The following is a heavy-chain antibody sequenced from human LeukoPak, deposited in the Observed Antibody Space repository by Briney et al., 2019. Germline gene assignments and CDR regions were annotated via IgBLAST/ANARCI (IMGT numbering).Heavy chain of an antibody. D-gene: IGHD2-2*01. J-gene: IGHJ4*02. CDR1: GGSFSGYY. V-gene: IGHV4-34*01. Sequence: SETLSLTCAVYGGSFSGYYWSWIRQPPGKGLEWIGEINQSGSTNYNPSLKSRVTISVDTSKNQFSLKLSSVTAADTALYYCTRGYAAARQRLPYPYYWGQGTLVTVSS. CDR3: TRGYAAARQRLPYPYY. CDR2: INQSGST.